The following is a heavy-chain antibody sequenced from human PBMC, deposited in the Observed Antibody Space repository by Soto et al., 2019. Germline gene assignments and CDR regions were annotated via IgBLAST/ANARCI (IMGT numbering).Heavy chain of an antibody. CDR1: GGSIRSYY. CDR3: ARGGPGIAVAGTWWYFDL. J-gene: IGHJ2*01. D-gene: IGHD6-19*01. CDR2: IYYSGST. V-gene: IGHV4-59*01. Sequence: QVQLQESGPGLVKPSETLSLTCTGSGGSIRSYYWSWIRQPPGKGLEWIGYIYYSGSTNYNPSLKSRVTISVDTSKNQFSLKLSSVTAADTAVYYCARGGPGIAVAGTWWYFDLWGRGTLVTVSS.